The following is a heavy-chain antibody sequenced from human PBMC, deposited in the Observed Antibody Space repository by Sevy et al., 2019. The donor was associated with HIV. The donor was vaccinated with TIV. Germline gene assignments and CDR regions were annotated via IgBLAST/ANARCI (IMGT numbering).Heavy chain of an antibody. D-gene: IGHD6-6*01. J-gene: IGHJ6*02. Sequence: GGSLRLSCAASGFTFSSYGMNWVRQAPGKGLEWVSYISSSIITIYYADSVKGRFTISRDNAKNSLYLQMNSLRDEDTAGYYWARVRAARLGGDYGMDVWGQGTTVTVSS. CDR1: GFTFSSYG. CDR3: ARVRAARLGGDYGMDV. V-gene: IGHV3-48*02. CDR2: ISSSIITI.